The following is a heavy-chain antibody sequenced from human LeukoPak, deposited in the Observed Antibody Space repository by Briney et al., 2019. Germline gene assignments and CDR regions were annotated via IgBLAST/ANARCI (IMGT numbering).Heavy chain of an antibody. CDR1: AGSISSYY. V-gene: IGHV4-59*08. CDR3: ARLEPGTTWFDP. CDR2: IYYSGST. Sequence: PSETLSLTCTVSAGSISSYYWRWLRQPPGKGGVGLGYIYYSGSTNYNPSLKSRVTISVDTSKNQFSLKLSSMTAADTAVHYCARLEPGTTWFDPWGQGTLVTVSS. D-gene: IGHD1-7*01. J-gene: IGHJ5*02.